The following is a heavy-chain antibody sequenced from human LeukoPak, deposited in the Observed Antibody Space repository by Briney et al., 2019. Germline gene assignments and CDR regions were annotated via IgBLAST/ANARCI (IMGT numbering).Heavy chain of an antibody. CDR1: GFTFSSYG. V-gene: IGHV3-30*02. D-gene: IGHD3-10*01. J-gene: IGHJ4*02. Sequence: PGGSLRLSCAASGFTFSSYGMHWVRQAPGKGLEWVAFIRYDGSNKYYADSVKGRLTISRDNSKNTLYLQMNSLRAEDTAVYYCAKDPGAHYYGSGSYRRGSYFDYWGQGTLVTVSS. CDR3: AKDPGAHYYGSGSYRRGSYFDY. CDR2: IRYDGSNK.